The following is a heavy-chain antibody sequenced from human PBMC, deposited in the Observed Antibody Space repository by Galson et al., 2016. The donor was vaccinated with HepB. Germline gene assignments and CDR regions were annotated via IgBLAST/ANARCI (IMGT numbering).Heavy chain of an antibody. J-gene: IGHJ4*02. CDR2: VYYIGTT. Sequence: SETLSLTCTVSGGSINNSDSYWGWIRQPPGKGLEWIGSVYYIGTTYYNPSLKSRVTISVDTSKSQFSLDVRSVTAADTAVYFCARHQRWLITIDSWGQGALVTVSS. V-gene: IGHV4-39*01. CDR3: ARHQRWLITIDS. D-gene: IGHD6-19*01. CDR1: GGSINNSDSY.